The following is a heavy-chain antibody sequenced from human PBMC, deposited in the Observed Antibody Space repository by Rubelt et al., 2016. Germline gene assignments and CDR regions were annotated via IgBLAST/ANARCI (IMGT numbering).Heavy chain of an antibody. CDR1: GYTFTSYG. CDR2: ISAYNGNT. D-gene: IGHD5-24*01. J-gene: IGHJ3*02. CDR3: ARRDGYNWDDAFDI. Sequence: QVQLVQSGAEVKKPGASVKVSCKASGYTFTSYGISWVRQAPGQGLEWMGWISAYNGNTNYAQKLQGRVTRTTGTTTSTAYMELRSLRADDTAVYYCARRDGYNWDDAFDIWGQGTMVTVSS. V-gene: IGHV1-18*01.